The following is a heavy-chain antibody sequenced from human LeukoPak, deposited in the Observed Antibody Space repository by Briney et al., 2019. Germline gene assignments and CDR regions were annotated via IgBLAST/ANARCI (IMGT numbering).Heavy chain of an antibody. D-gene: IGHD6-19*01. CDR2: IRYDGSNK. CDR3: AKGTYQEWLDRAEYFQH. CDR1: GFTFSSYG. V-gene: IGHV3-30*02. Sequence: GGSLRLSCAASGFTFSSYGMHWVGQAPGKGLEWVAFIRYDGSNKYYADSVKGRFTISRDNSKNTLYLQMNSLRAEDTAVYYCAKGTYQEWLDRAEYFQHWGQGTLVTVSS. J-gene: IGHJ1*01.